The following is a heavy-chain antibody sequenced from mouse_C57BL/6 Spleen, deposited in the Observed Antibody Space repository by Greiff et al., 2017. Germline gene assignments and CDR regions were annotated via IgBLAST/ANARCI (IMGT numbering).Heavy chain of an antibody. J-gene: IGHJ3*01. Sequence: QVQLQQSGAELVRPGTSVKMSCKASGYTFTNYWIGWAKQRPGHGLEWIGDIYPGGGYTNYNEKFKGKDTLTADKSSSTAYMQFSSLTSEDSDIYDCARHGSSYGWFAYWGQGTLVTVSA. V-gene: IGHV1-63*01. CDR2: IYPGGGYT. CDR1: GYTFTNYW. CDR3: ARHGSSYGWFAY. D-gene: IGHD1-1*01.